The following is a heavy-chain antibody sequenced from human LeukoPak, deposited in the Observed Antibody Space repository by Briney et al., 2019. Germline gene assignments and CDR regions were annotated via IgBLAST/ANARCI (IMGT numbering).Heavy chain of an antibody. J-gene: IGHJ4*02. CDR3: AKQLGYCSDGSCYFPY. CDR1: GFTFSSYA. D-gene: IGHD2-15*01. V-gene: IGHV3-30-3*02. CDR2: ISYDGSNK. Sequence: GGSLRLSCAASGFTFSSYAMHWVRQAPGKGLEWVAVISYDGSNKYYADSVKGRFTISRDNSKNTLCLQMNSLRAEDTAVYYCAKQLGYCSDGSCYFPYWGQGTLVTVSS.